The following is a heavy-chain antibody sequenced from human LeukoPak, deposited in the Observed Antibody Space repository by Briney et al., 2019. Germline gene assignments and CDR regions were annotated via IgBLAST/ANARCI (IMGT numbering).Heavy chain of an antibody. CDR1: GYTFTGYY. Sequence: ASVKVSCKASGYTFTGYYMHWVRQAPGQGLEWMGWINPNSGGTNYAQKFQGRVTMTRDTSISTAYMELSRLRSDDTAAYYCARDLRYFDWLGDAFDIWGQGTMVTVSS. CDR3: ARDLRYFDWLGDAFDI. D-gene: IGHD3-9*01. J-gene: IGHJ3*02. V-gene: IGHV1-2*02. CDR2: INPNSGGT.